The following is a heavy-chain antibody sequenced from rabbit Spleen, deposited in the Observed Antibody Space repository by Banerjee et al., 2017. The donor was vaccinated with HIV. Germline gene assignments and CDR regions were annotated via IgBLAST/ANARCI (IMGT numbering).Heavy chain of an antibody. Sequence: QLVESGGGLFQPGGSLALTCKASGFSLNSDYVMCWVRQAPGKGLEWIGCIDPIFGSTYYATWVNGRFTISSHNAQNTLYLQLNSLTAADTATYFCVRDQAGYAGYGPYYFNLWGPGTLVTVS. CDR1: GFSLNSDY. D-gene: IGHD7-1*01. J-gene: IGHJ4*01. CDR2: IDPIFGST. CDR3: VRDQAGYAGYGPYYFNL. V-gene: IGHV1S7*01.